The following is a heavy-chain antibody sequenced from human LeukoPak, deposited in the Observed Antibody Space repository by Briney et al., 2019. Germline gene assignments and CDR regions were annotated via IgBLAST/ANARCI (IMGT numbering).Heavy chain of an antibody. CDR2: ISAYNGNT. CDR1: GYTFTSYG. D-gene: IGHD3-22*01. J-gene: IGHJ5*02. Sequence: ASVKVSCKASGYTFTSYGISWVRQAPGQGLEWMGWISAYNGNTNYAQKLQGRVTMTTDTSTSTAYMELRSLRSDDTAVYYCARDLLSGLRVSSGPPGFDPWGQGTLVTVSS. CDR3: ARDLLSGLRVSSGPPGFDP. V-gene: IGHV1-18*01.